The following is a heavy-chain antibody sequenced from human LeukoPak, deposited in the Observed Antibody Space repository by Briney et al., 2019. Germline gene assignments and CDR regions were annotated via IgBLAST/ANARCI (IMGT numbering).Heavy chain of an antibody. CDR1: GGSISSSSYY. V-gene: IGHV4-39*01. CDR3: ARVPYNWNYGWFDP. CDR2: IYYSGST. J-gene: IGHJ5*02. Sequence: SETLSLTCTVSGGSISSSSYYWGWIRQPPGKGLEWIGSIYYSGSTYYNPSLKSRVTISVDTSKNQFSLKPSSVTAADTAVYYCARVPYNWNYGWFDPWGQGTLVTVSS. D-gene: IGHD1-7*01.